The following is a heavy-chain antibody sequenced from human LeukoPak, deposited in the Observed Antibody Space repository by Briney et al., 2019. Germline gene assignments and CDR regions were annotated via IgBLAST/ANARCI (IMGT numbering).Heavy chain of an antibody. CDR2: IKSKTDAGTT. Sequence: GWSLRLSCAASGFTFSNALMSWVRQTPGKGLEWGGRIKSKTDAGTTDYAPPVKGRFTISRDDSKNTLYLQMNSLKTEDTAVYYCTTDSYCSSTSCYEYYYGMDVWGKGTTVTVSS. D-gene: IGHD2-2*01. J-gene: IGHJ6*04. V-gene: IGHV3-15*01. CDR3: TTDSYCSSTSCYEYYYGMDV. CDR1: GFTFSNAL.